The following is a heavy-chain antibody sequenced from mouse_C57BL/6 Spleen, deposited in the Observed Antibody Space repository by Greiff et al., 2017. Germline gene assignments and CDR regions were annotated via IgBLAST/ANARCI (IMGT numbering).Heavy chain of an antibody. V-gene: IGHV1-18*01. D-gene: IGHD2-4*01. CDR1: GYTFTDYN. CDR2: INPNNGGT. J-gene: IGHJ4*01. CDR3: ARRGYDYGAMDY. Sequence: EVKLVESGPELVKPGASVKIPCKASGYTFTDYNMDWVKQSHGKSLEWIGDINPNNGGTIYNQKFKGKATLTVDKSSSTAYMELRSLTSEDTAVYYCARRGYDYGAMDYWGQGTSVTVSS.